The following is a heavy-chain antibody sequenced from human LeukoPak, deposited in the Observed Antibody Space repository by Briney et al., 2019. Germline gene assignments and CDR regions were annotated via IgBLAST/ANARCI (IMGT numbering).Heavy chain of an antibody. CDR1: GYTFTSYY. Sequence: ASVKVSCKASGYTFTSYYMHWVRQAPGQGLEWMGIINPSGGSTSYAQKLQGRVTMTTDTSTSTAYMELRSLRSDDTAVYYCARDSLYYYYDSSGYWVWFDPWGQGTLVTVSS. J-gene: IGHJ5*02. CDR3: ARDSLYYYYDSSGYWVWFDP. D-gene: IGHD3-22*01. V-gene: IGHV1-46*01. CDR2: INPSGGST.